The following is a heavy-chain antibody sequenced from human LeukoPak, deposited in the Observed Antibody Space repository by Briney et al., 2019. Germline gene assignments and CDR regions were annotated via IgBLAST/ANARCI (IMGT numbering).Heavy chain of an antibody. CDR1: GGSISSYY. Sequence: SETLSLTCSVSGGSISSYYWNWIRQPPGKGLEWIGYIYYSGSTKYNASLKSRVTISLDTSNNQFSLKLRSMTAADTAVYYCARSYSSGPFDLWGQGTLVIASS. D-gene: IGHD6-19*01. CDR3: ARSYSSGPFDL. CDR2: IYYSGST. V-gene: IGHV4-59*01. J-gene: IGHJ4*02.